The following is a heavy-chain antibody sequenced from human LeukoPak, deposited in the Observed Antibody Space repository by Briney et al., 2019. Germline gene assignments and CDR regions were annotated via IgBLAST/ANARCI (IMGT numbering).Heavy chain of an antibody. CDR3: ARDWIFGVVIPDDAFDI. CDR1: GFTFSSYS. V-gene: IGHV3-21*01. J-gene: IGHJ3*02. D-gene: IGHD3-3*01. CDR2: ISSSSSYI. Sequence: GGSLRLSCAASGFTFSSYSMNWVRQAPGKGLEWVSSISSSSSYIYYADSVKGRFTISRDNAKNSLYLQMNSLRAEDTAVYYCARDWIFGVVIPDDAFDIWGQGTMVTVS.